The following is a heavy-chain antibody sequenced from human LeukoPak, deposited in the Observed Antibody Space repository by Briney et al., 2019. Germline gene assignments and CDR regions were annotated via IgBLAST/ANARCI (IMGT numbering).Heavy chain of an antibody. CDR1: GLTVSGNC. Sequence: GGSLTLSSAASGLTVSGNCMNWVRQPPRKGLEGVSAIFTDDTTYYADSVKGRFTISRDNSKNTLYLQMNSLRAEDTAVYYCARNAPNDAEAFLDYWGQGTLVSVSS. J-gene: IGHJ4*02. CDR3: ARNAPNDAEAFLDY. D-gene: IGHD2-8*01. V-gene: IGHV3-66*01. CDR2: IFTDDTT.